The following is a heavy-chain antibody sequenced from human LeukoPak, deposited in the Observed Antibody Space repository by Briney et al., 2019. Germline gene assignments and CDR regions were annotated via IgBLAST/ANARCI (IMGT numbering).Heavy chain of an antibody. Sequence: ASVKVSCKVSGYTLTELSMHWVRQAPGKGLEWMGGFDPEDGETIYAQKFQGRVTMTEDTSTDTAYMELSSLRSEDTAVYYCATACRTPSITMVRGVIDCTAYVWFDPWGQGTLVTVSS. CDR3: ATACRTPSITMVRGVIDCTAYVWFDP. CDR2: FDPEDGET. D-gene: IGHD3-10*01. V-gene: IGHV1-24*01. J-gene: IGHJ5*02. CDR1: GYTLTELS.